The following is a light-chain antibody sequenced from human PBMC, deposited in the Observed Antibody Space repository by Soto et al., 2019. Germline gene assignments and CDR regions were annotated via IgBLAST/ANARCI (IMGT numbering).Light chain of an antibody. CDR1: SSDVGGYNY. CDR3: SSYTSSSTLYV. J-gene: IGLJ1*01. CDR2: DVN. V-gene: IGLV2-14*01. Sequence: QSVLTQPASVSGSPGQSITISCTGTSSDVGGYNYVSWYQQHPGKAPKLMIYDVNNRPSGVSDRFSGSKSGHTASLTISGLQAEDEADYFCSSYTSSSTLYVFGTGTKVTVL.